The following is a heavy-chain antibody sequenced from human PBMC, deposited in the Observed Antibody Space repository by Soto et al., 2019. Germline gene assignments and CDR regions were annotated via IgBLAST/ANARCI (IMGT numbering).Heavy chain of an antibody. CDR3: VRDSHGDY. Sequence: EVQLVESGGGLVQPGGSLRLSCAGSGFTFSNYWMHWVRQAPGKGLEWVSRIDHDGPTDYAGSVRGRFTISSDNAVNTLDLAINDLRPEDTSVYYGVRDSHGDYWRQRTLVTGPS. V-gene: IGHV3-74*01. CDR1: GFTFSNYW. CDR2: IDHDGPT. J-gene: IGHJ4*02.